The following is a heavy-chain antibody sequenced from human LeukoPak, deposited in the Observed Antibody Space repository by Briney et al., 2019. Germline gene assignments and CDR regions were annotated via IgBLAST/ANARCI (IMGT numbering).Heavy chain of an antibody. J-gene: IGHJ4*02. CDR2: IYTSGST. Sequence: SETLSLTCTVSGGSISSGSYYWSWIRQPAGKGLEWIGRIYTSGSTNYNPSLKSRVTISVDTSKNQFSLKLSSVTAADTAVYYCARASPVATLGYWGQGTLVTVSS. CDR3: ARASPVATLGY. D-gene: IGHD5-12*01. CDR1: GGSISSGSYY. V-gene: IGHV4-61*02.